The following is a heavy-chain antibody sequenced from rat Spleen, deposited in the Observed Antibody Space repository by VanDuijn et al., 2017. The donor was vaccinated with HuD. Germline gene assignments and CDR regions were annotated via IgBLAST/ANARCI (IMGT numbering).Heavy chain of an antibody. Sequence: QVQLKESGPGLVQPSETLSLTCTVSGFSLTSYNVHWVRQPPGKGLEWMGVMWSSGSADYNSAIKSRLSISRDTSKSQVFLKMSSLQTEDTAMYFCASGILDFWGQGVMVTVSS. J-gene: IGHJ2*01. CDR2: MWSSGSA. D-gene: IGHD1-4*01. V-gene: IGHV2-45*01. CDR3: ASGILDF. CDR1: GFSLTSYN.